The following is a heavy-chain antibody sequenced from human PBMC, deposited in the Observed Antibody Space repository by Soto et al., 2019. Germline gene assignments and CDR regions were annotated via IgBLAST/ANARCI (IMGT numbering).Heavy chain of an antibody. CDR1: GGSFNTHY. CDR3: ARGGFSGYSARGVFFYGMDV. CDR2: IDHSGST. Sequence: PSETLSLTCGVYGGSFNTHYWTWIRQPPGKGLDWIGEIDHSGSTNFNPSLKSRVSMSVDTSKNQFSLNLSSVTAADTAVYYCARGGFSGYSARGVFFYGMDVWGPGTTVTV. V-gene: IGHV4-34*01. D-gene: IGHD5-12*01. J-gene: IGHJ6*02.